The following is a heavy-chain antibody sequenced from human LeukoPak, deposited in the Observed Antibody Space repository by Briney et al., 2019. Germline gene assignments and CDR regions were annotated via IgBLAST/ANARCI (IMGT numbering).Heavy chain of an antibody. CDR2: ISSSGSTI. J-gene: IGHJ6*04. Sequence: GGSLRLSCEASGFSFSSYSSFSSYSMNWVRQAPGKGLEWVSYISSSGSTIYYADSVKGRFAISRDNAKNSLYLQMNSLRAEDTAVYYCARPPSGWPPGDVWGKGTTVTVSP. CDR3: ARPPSGWPPGDV. D-gene: IGHD6-19*01. CDR1: GFSFSSYSSFSSYS. V-gene: IGHV3-48*04.